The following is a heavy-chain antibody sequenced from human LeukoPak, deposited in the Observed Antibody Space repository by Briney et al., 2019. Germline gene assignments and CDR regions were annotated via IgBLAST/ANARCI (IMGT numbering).Heavy chain of an antibody. Sequence: PSETLSLTCTVSGGSISSSSYYWGWIRQPPGKGLEWIGRIYTSGSTNYNPSLKSRVTISVDTSKNQFSLKLSSVTAADTAVYYCAGLIRPGWFDPWGQGTLVTVSS. CDR2: IYTSGST. J-gene: IGHJ5*02. CDR1: GGSISSSSYY. D-gene: IGHD1-14*01. V-gene: IGHV4-39*07. CDR3: AGLIRPGWFDP.